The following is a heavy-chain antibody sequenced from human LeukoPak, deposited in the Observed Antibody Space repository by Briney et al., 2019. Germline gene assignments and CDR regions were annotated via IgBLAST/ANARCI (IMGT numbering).Heavy chain of an antibody. D-gene: IGHD6-13*01. CDR2: MNPNSGNT. V-gene: IGHV1-8*01. CDR1: GYTFTSYD. Sequence: GASVKVSCKASGYTFTSYDINWVRQATEQGLEWMGWMNPNSGNTGYAQKFQGRVTMTRNTSISTAYMELSSLRSEDTAVYYCASLSYSSSWYDYYGMDVWGQGTTVTVSS. CDR3: ASLSYSSSWYDYYGMDV. J-gene: IGHJ6*02.